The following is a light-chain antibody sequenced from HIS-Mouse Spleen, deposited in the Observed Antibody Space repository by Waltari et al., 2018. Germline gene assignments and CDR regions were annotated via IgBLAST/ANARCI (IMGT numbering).Light chain of an antibody. CDR1: ALPKKY. J-gene: IGLJ2*01. Sequence: SYELTQPPSVSVSPGQTARITCSGDALPKKYAYWYQQKSGQAPVLVIYEDSKRPSGIPERFSGSSSGTMATWTISGAQVEDEDDYYCYSTDSSGNHRVFGGGTKLTVL. CDR2: EDS. CDR3: YSTDSSGNHRV. V-gene: IGLV3-10*03.